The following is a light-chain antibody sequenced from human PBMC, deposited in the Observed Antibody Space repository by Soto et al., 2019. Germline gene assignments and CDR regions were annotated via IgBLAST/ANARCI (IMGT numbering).Light chain of an antibody. Sequence: EIVLTQSPATLSLSPGERATLSCRASQSVSSYLAWYQQKPGQAPRLLIYDASNRATGIPDRFSGSGSGTDFTLTISSLEPEDFAVYYCQQRSNWPRWTFGQGTKVDIK. CDR3: QQRSNWPRWT. CDR1: QSVSSY. J-gene: IGKJ1*01. V-gene: IGKV3-11*01. CDR2: DAS.